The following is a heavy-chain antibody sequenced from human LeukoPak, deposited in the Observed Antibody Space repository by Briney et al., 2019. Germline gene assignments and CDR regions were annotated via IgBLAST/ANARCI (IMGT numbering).Heavy chain of an antibody. J-gene: IGHJ5*02. V-gene: IGHV1-18*01. CDR3: ARGLEWLTRRHNWFDP. CDR1: GYSFTSYG. D-gene: IGHD3-3*01. CDR2: ISAYNGNT. Sequence: GESLKISCKGSGYSFTSYGISWVRQAPGQGLEWMGWISAYNGNTNYAQKLQGRVTMTTDTSTSTAYMELRSLRSDDTAVYYCARGLEWLTRRHNWFDPWGQGTLVTVSS.